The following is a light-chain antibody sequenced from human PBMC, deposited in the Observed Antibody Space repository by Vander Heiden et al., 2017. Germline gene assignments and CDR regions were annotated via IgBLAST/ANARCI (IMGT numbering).Light chain of an antibody. CDR2: EAS. Sequence: SSLSASVGDRVTITCQASQAISNSLNWYQQKPGKAPKLLIYEASNLETGVPSRFSGSGSGTDFTLSISSLQPDDFATYYCQQYENFPLTFGPGTNLEIK. V-gene: IGKV1-33*01. J-gene: IGKJ2*01. CDR3: QQYENFPLT. CDR1: QAISNS.